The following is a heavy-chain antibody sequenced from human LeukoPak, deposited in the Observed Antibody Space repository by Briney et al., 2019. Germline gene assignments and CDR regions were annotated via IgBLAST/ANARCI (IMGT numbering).Heavy chain of an antibody. Sequence: GASVKVSCKASGYTFTGYYMHWVRQAPGQGLEWMGWINPNSGGTNYAQKFQGWVTMTRDTSISTAYMELSRLRSEDTAVYYCARGRWLHFISGFDYWGQGTLVTVSS. V-gene: IGHV1-2*04. CDR1: GYTFTGYY. J-gene: IGHJ4*02. CDR2: INPNSGGT. D-gene: IGHD5-24*01. CDR3: ARGRWLHFISGFDY.